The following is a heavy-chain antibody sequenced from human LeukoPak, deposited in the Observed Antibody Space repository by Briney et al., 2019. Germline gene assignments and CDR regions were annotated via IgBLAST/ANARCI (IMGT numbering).Heavy chain of an antibody. V-gene: IGHV4-4*09. CDR1: GGSLTNYY. CDR2: IHSDGNT. J-gene: IGHJ1*01. CDR3: ARLDFRGGEGLDFWC. D-gene: IGHD3-16*01. Sequence: KSSETLSLTCNVSGGSLTNYYWGWIRQPPGKGLEFIGYIHSDGNTNYDSSLQSRVAISLDTSKLQLSLRLYSVTAAATALYFCARLDFRGGEGLDFWCWGPGTLVS.